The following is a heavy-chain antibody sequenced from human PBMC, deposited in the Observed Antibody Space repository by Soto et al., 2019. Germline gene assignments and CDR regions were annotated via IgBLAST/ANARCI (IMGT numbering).Heavy chain of an antibody. CDR2: IKQDGSEK. J-gene: IGHJ6*02. D-gene: IGHD2-2*01. CDR3: ARVFTSWYYYYYGMDV. CDR1: GFTFSSYA. V-gene: IGHV3-7*01. Sequence: GGSLRLSCAASGFTFSSYAMSWVRQAPGKGLEWVANIKQDGSEKYYVDSVRGRFTISRDNAKNSLYLQMNSLRAEDTAVYYCARVFTSWYYYYYGMDVWGQGTTVTVSS.